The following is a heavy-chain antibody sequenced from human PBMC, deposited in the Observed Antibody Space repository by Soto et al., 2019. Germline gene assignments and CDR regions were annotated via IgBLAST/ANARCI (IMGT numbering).Heavy chain of an antibody. V-gene: IGHV3-23*01. Sequence: EVQLLESGGGWVQPGVSLRLSCSTSGFSLRSTAMRWVRRAPGKGLEWVSTLSASGATALFADFAKGRFTISRDTSKNTMFLDMGNLKVDDTATYACSKTEAVVAVDGYQRWFDSWGQGTLVTVSS. J-gene: IGHJ5*02. CDR1: GFSLRSTA. CDR3: SKTEAVVAVDGYQRWFDS. CDR2: LSASGATA. D-gene: IGHD2-21*02.